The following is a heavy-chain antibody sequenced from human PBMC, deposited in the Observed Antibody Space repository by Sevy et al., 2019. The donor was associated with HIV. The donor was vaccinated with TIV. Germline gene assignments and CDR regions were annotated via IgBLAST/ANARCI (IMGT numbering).Heavy chain of an antibody. V-gene: IGHV3-21*01. CDR1: GFTFSTYN. CDR2: ITFSSNYI. CDR3: ARSWEQQLHDAFDI. Sequence: GGSLRLSCAASGFTFSTYNMNWVRQAPGKGLEWVSSITFSSNYIYYADSMKGRFTISRDNAKNSLYLQMNSLRAEDTAMYYCARSWEQQLHDAFDIWGQGTMVTVSS. D-gene: IGHD6-13*01. J-gene: IGHJ3*02.